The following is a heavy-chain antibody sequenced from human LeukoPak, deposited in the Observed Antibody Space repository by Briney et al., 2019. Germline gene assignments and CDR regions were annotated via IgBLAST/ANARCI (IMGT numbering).Heavy chain of an antibody. CDR3: ARDSSVVVPAYGMDV. V-gene: IGHV3-7*01. D-gene: IGHD2-2*01. J-gene: IGHJ6*02. CDR2: IKQDGSEK. Sequence: PGGSLRLSCAASGFTFSSYGMHWVRQAPGKGLEWVANIKQDGSEKYYVDSVKGRFTISRDNAKNTLYLQMNSLRAEDTAVYYCARDSSVVVPAYGMDVWGQGTTVTVSS. CDR1: GFTFSSYG.